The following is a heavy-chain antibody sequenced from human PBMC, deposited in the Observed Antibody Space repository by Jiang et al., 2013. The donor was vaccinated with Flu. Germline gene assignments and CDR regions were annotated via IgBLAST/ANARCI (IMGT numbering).Heavy chain of an antibody. CDR1: GGSISSSSYY. CDR3: ARHFPREITIFGVVTTGWFDP. V-gene: IGHV4-39*01. J-gene: IGHJ5*02. Sequence: TCTVSGGSISSSSYYWGWIRQPPGKGLEWIGSIYYSGXTYXTRPQESSHHIRRQSKNQFSLKLSSVTAADTAVYYCARHFPREITIFGVVTTGWFDPWGQGTLVTVSS. CDR2: IYYSGXT. D-gene: IGHD3-3*01.